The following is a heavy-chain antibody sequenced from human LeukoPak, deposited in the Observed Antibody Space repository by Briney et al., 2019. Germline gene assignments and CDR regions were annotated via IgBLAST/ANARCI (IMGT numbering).Heavy chain of an antibody. CDR2: IYTSGST. CDR1: GGSISSYY. D-gene: IGHD6-19*01. V-gene: IGHV4-4*07. CDR3: ARETSGWYRTYYFDY. Sequence: PSETLSLTCTVSGGSISSYYWSWIRQPAGKGLEWIGRIYTSGSTNYNPSLKSRVTTSVDTSKNQFSLKLSSVTAADTAVYYCARETSGWYRTYYFDYWGQGTLVTVSS. J-gene: IGHJ4*02.